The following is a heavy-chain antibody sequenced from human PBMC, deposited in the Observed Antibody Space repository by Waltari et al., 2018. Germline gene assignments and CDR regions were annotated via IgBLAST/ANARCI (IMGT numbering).Heavy chain of an antibody. Sequence: QLQLVESGGGVVQPGRSLRLSCAASGFTFNSYGMHWGRQAPGKGLEWVAVISYDGYTKYYADSVKGRFTISRDNSKNTLYLQMNSLRAEDTAVYYCAKYGSPRYYGVDVWGQGTTVTVSS. V-gene: IGHV3-30*18. D-gene: IGHD4-17*01. CDR2: ISYDGYTK. CDR1: GFTFNSYG. CDR3: AKYGSPRYYGVDV. J-gene: IGHJ6*02.